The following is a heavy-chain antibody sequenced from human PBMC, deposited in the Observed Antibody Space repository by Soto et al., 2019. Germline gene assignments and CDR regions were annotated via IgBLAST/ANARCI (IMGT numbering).Heavy chain of an antibody. CDR2: DNHGGST. Sequence: QGRLQQGGAGLLKPSETLSLTCAVYGASLSASHWSRIRQAPGKGLEWIGEDNHGGSTNYTPPLKSRVIISIDTSKNHFSLKLTSVTSEYKSVYYCATRERNGSYLEQWGQGTLVSVYS. CDR1: GASLSASH. J-gene: IGHJ1*01. CDR3: ATRERNGSYLEQ. V-gene: IGHV4-34*01. D-gene: IGHD3-10*01.